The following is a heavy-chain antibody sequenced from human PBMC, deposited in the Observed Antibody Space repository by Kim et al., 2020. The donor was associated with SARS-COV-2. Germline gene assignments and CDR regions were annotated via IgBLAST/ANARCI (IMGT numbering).Heavy chain of an antibody. CDR2: GST. Sequence: GSTYSATSGKGQFTISRDNSKNTLYLQMNSLRAEDTAVYYCARVSGAFDIWGQGTMVTVSS. CDR3: ARVSGAFDI. V-gene: IGHV3-53*01. J-gene: IGHJ3*02.